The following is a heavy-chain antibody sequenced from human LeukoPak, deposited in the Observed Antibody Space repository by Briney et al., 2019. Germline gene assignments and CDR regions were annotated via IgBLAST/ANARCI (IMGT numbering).Heavy chain of an antibody. CDR1: GGSFSGYY. V-gene: IGHV4-34*01. J-gene: IGHJ3*02. CDR3: ARAPNYDAFDI. CDR2: INHSGST. D-gene: IGHD1-7*01. Sequence: SETLSLTCAVYGGSFSGYYWSWIRQPPGKGLEWIGEINHSGSTNYNPSLKSRVTISVDTSKNQLSLKLSSVTATDTAVYYCARAPNYDAFDIWGQGTMVTVSS.